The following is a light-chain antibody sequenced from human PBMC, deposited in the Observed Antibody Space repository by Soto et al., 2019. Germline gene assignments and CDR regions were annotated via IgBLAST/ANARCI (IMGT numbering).Light chain of an antibody. CDR1: SSDVGGYNY. CDR2: EVT. Sequence: QSALTQPASVSGSPGQSITISSTGTSSDVGGYNYVSWYQQHPGKAPKLMIYEVTNRPSGVSNRFSGSKSGNTASLTISGLQAEDEADYYCSSYTSSSTLNWVFGGGTKLTV. CDR3: SSYTSSSTLNWV. V-gene: IGLV2-14*01. J-gene: IGLJ3*02.